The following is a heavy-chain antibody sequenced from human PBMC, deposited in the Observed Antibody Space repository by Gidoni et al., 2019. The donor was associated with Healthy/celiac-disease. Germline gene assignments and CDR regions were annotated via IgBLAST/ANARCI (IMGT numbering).Heavy chain of an antibody. Sequence: SGGGLGPHGRALGPSWSASGFTCCCYAMDWVRQAPGKGLEWVSGISWNSGSIGDADSVKGRFTISRDNAKNSLYLQMNSLRAEDTALYYCAKGPYYYGSGNYGMDVWGQGTTVTVSS. CDR2: ISWNSGSI. D-gene: IGHD3-10*01. CDR3: AKGPYYYGSGNYGMDV. J-gene: IGHJ6*02. V-gene: IGHV3-9*01. CDR1: GFTCCCYA.